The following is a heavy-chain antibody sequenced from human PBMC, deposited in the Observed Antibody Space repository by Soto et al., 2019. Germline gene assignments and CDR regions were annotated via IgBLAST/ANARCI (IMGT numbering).Heavy chain of an antibody. Sequence: QVQLHESGPGLVKPSETLSLTCTVSGGSVSSGSHYWSWIRQPPGKGLEWIGHIYYSGTTNYNPSLNSRVTISVDTSKNQFPLKLNSVTSADTAVYYCARDYRGYTYGYAFDVWGQGTMVTVSS. V-gene: IGHV4-61*01. CDR3: ARDYRGYTYGYAFDV. CDR1: GGSVSSGSHY. CDR2: IYYSGTT. D-gene: IGHD5-18*01. J-gene: IGHJ3*01.